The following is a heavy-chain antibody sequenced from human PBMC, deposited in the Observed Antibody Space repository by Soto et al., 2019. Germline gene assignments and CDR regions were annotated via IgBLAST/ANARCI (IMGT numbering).Heavy chain of an antibody. D-gene: IGHD4-17*01. CDR2: IIPIFGTA. V-gene: IGHV1-69*13. CDR1: GGTFSSYA. J-gene: IGHJ4*02. Sequence: GASVKVSCKSSGGTFSSYAISWVRQAPGQGLEWMGGIIPIFGTANYAQKFQGRVTITADESTSTAYMELSSLRSEDTAVYYCARDLYNGDYYFDYWGQGTLVTSPQ. CDR3: ARDLYNGDYYFDY.